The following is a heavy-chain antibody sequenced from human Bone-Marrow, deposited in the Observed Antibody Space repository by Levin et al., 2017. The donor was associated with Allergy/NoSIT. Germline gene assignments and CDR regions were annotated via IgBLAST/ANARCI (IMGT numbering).Heavy chain of an antibody. Sequence: PSETLSLTCAVYSGSFSGHFWSWIRQPPGKGLEWIGEINQSGSTNYNPSLKSRVTISVDTSKNQFSLRLTSVTAADTAMYFCARGKNTIPGAFDIWGQGTVVTVSS. CDR2: INQSGST. CDR3: ARGKNTIPGAFDI. D-gene: IGHD3-3*01. J-gene: IGHJ3*02. CDR1: SGSFSGHF. V-gene: IGHV4-34*01.